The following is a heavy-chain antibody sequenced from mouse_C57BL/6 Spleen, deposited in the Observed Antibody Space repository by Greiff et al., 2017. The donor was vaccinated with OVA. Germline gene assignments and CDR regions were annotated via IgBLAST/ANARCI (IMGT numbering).Heavy chain of an antibody. Sequence: EVMLQQSGPELVKPGASVKISCKASGYTFTDYYMNWVKQSHGKSLEWIGDINPNNGGTSYNQKFKGKATLTVDKSSSTAYMELRSLTSEDSAVYDCARRGINYDWYFDVWGTGTTVTVSS. CDR3: ARRGINYDWYFDV. J-gene: IGHJ1*03. D-gene: IGHD2-4*01. CDR1: GYTFTDYY. V-gene: IGHV1-26*01. CDR2: INPNNGGT.